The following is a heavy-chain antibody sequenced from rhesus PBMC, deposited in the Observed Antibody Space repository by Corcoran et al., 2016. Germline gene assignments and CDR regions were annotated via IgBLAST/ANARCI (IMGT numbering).Heavy chain of an antibody. Sequence: QVKLDQSGEGLIQPSETLSLTCVVSGDSVGNSYYWSWIRQSPGEGLEWSGYIRVYNASLRGRVSMSKDTSKNQFSLQLTSLTAADTAIYYCARGLMTGHSYLDVWGPGVLVTVSS. D-gene: IGHD1-32*01. CDR2: IR. CDR1: GDSVGNSYY. V-gene: IGHV4-73*01. J-gene: IGHJ5-2*01. CDR3: ARGLMTGHSYLDV.